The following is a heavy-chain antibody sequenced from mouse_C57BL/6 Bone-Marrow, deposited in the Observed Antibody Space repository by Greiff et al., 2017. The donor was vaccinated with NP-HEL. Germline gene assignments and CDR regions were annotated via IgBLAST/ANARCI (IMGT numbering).Heavy chain of an antibody. Sequence: VQLQQSGAELVRPGASVKLSCTASGFNIKDDYMHWVKQRPEQGLEWIGWIDPENGDTEYASKFQGKATITADTSSNTAYLQLSSLTSEDTAVYYCTTPYGSLFGYWGQGTTLTVSS. CDR2: IDPENGDT. CDR1: GFNIKDDY. J-gene: IGHJ2*01. CDR3: TTPYGSLFGY. D-gene: IGHD1-1*01. V-gene: IGHV14-4*01.